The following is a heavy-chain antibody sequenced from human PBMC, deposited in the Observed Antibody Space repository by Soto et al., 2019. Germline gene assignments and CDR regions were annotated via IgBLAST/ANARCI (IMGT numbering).Heavy chain of an antibody. CDR1: GGFISSYY. CDR2: IYYSGST. V-gene: IGHV4-59*01. J-gene: IGHJ4*02. Sequence: PSETLSLTCTVSGGFISSYYWSWIRQPPGKGLEWIGTIYYSGSTNYNPSLKSRVTISVDTSKNQFSLKLSSVTAADTAVYYCARHAYSSSWYIDYWGQGTLVTVSS. CDR3: ARHAYSSSWYIDY. D-gene: IGHD6-13*01.